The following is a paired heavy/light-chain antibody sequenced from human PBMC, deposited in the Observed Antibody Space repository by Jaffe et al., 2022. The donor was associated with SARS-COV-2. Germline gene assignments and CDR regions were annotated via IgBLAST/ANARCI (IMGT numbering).Heavy chain of an antibody. CDR2: INPSGGST. D-gene: IGHD5-12*01. V-gene: IGHV1-46*01. CDR1: GYTFISNY. Sequence: QVQLVQSGAEVKKSGASVKISCKASGYTFISNYMHWVRQAPGQGLEWMGIINPSGGSTVYAQKFQGRITMSRDTSTTTVYMELSTLRSEDTAVYYCARGGSAYWYFDIWGRGTLVTVSS. CDR3: ARGGSAYWYFDI. J-gene: IGHJ2*01.
Light chain of an antibody. CDR3: SSYSSSSTLV. CDR1: SSDVGSYGR. CDR2: EVS. Sequence: QSALTQPPSVSGSPGQSVTISCTGTSSDVGSYGRVSWYQQPPGTAPKLMIYEVSTRPSGVPDRFSGSKSGNTASLTISGLQAEDEADYYCSSYSSSSTLVFGGGTKVTVL. J-gene: IGLJ3*02. V-gene: IGLV2-18*02.